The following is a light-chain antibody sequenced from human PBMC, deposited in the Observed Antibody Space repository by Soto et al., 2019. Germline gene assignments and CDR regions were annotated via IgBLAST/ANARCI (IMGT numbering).Light chain of an antibody. V-gene: IGLV2-14*01. Sequence: QSALTQPASVSGSPGQSITIPCTGTSSDVGGYNYVSWYQQHPGKAPKLMIYDVSNRPSGVSNRFSGSKSGNTASLTISGLQAEDEADYYCSSYTSGSNYVFGTGTKVTVL. CDR1: SSDVGGYNY. CDR3: SSYTSGSNYV. CDR2: DVS. J-gene: IGLJ1*01.